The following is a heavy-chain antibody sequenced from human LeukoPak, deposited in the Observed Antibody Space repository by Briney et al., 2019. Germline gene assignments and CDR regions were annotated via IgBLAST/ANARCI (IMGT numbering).Heavy chain of an antibody. CDR2: ISGDGSNT. Sequence: GGSLRLSCAASGFTFTSYYMHWVRQAPGKGLVWVSRISGDGSNTIYADSVKGRFTISRDNAKNTVYLQMNSLRAEDTAVYYCAKDRVARNNWFDPWGQGTLVTVSS. CDR1: GFTFTSYY. V-gene: IGHV3-74*01. J-gene: IGHJ5*02. CDR3: AKDRVARNNWFDP.